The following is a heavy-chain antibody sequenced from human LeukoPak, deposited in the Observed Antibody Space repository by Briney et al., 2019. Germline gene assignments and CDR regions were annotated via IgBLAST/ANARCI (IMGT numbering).Heavy chain of an antibody. Sequence: GSSVKVSCKASGGTFSSYVISWVRQAPGQGLEWLGGIIPISNTPDYAQKFQGRVTITADKSTSTAYMELSSLRSDDTAVYYCARGWLLYYFEYWGQGTLVTVSS. CDR1: GGTFSSYV. CDR3: ARGWLLYYFEY. D-gene: IGHD2-15*01. J-gene: IGHJ4*02. CDR2: IIPISNTP. V-gene: IGHV1-69*06.